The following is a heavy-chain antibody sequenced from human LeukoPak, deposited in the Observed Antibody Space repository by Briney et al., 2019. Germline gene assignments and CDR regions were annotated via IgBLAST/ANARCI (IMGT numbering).Heavy chain of an antibody. V-gene: IGHV4-34*01. CDR2: INHSGST. CDR3: ARGRGSSWYDY. Sequence: KPSETLSLTCAVYGGSFSGYYWSWIRQPPGKGLEWIGEINHSGSTNYNPSLKSRVTISVDTSKNQFSLKLSSVTAADTAVYYCARGRGSSWYDYWGHGTLVTVSS. J-gene: IGHJ5*01. D-gene: IGHD6-13*01. CDR1: GGSFSGYY.